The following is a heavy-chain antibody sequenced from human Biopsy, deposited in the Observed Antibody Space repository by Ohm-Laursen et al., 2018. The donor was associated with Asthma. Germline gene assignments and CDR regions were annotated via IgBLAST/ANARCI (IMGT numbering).Heavy chain of an antibody. CDR2: ISYTGSA. Sequence: GTLSLTCTVSGGSMSSSSYYWGWIRQPPGKGLEWMGSISYTGSAYHNPSLKSRVSISADTSKNHFPLKLSSVTAADTAVYYCARHWDWGSFFDYWGQGTPVTVSS. D-gene: IGHD7-27*01. CDR1: GGSMSSSSYY. J-gene: IGHJ4*02. CDR3: ARHWDWGSFFDY. V-gene: IGHV4-39*01.